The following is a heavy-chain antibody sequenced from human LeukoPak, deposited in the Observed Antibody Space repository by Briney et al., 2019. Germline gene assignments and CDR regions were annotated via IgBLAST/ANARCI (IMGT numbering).Heavy chain of an antibody. CDR3: ARDQYNWNYNYYYGMDV. D-gene: IGHD1-20*01. Sequence: ASVKVSCKASGYTFTSYDINWVRQATGQGLEWMGWMSPNSGNTGYAQKFQGRVTMTRNTSISTAYMELSSLRSEDTAVYYCARDQYNWNYNYYYGMDVWGQGTTVTVSS. J-gene: IGHJ6*02. V-gene: IGHV1-8*01. CDR2: MSPNSGNT. CDR1: GYTFTSYD.